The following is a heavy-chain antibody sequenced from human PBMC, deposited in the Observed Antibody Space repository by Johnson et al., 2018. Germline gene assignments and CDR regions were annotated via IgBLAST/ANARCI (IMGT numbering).Heavy chain of an antibody. J-gene: IGHJ6*02. D-gene: IGHD3-16*01. CDR2: ISSSSSTI. CDR3: AAWGMDV. Sequence: VQLVESGGGLVKXGGSLRLSCAASGFTFSSYTMNWVRQAPGKGLEWVSYISSSSSTIYYADSVKGRFPISRDNAKNSLYLQMNSLRDEDTAVDYWAAWGMDVWGQGTTVTVSS. V-gene: IGHV3-48*02. CDR1: GFTFSSYT.